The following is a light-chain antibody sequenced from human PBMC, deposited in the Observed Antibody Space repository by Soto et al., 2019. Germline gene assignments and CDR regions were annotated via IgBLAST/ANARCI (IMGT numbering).Light chain of an antibody. CDR2: AAS. CDR1: HNINSW. CDR3: QQANSFPHS. Sequence: DIQMTQSPSSVSASAGDTVTITCRASHNINSWLAWYQQKPGKAPKVLISAASNVQSGVPSRFSGSGSGREFTLPISSLQPEDFATYFCQQANSFPHSFGGGTKVEIK. V-gene: IGKV1-12*01. J-gene: IGKJ4*01.